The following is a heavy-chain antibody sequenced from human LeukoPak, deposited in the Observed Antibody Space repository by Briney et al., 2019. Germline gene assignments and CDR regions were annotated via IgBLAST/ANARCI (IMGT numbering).Heavy chain of an antibody. D-gene: IGHD3-10*01. CDR3: AKRQSGYYYGSGSLDY. V-gene: IGHV3-23*01. Sequence: GGSLRLSCAASGFTFSSYAMSWVRQAPGKGLEWVSAISGSGGSTYYADSVKGRFTISRDNSKNTLYLQMNSLRAEDTAVYYCAKRQSGYYYGSGSLDYWGQGTLVTVSS. CDR1: GFTFSSYA. J-gene: IGHJ4*02. CDR2: ISGSGGST.